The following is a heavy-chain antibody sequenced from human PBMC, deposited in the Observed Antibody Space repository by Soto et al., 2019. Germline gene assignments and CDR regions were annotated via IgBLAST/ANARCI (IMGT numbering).Heavy chain of an antibody. CDR2: ISYDGSNK. V-gene: IGHV3-30*18. J-gene: IGHJ3*02. CDR1: GFTFRSYG. CDR3: AKGGVGSTSNAFDI. D-gene: IGHD1-26*01. Sequence: GGSLRLSCAASGFTFRSYGMHWVRQAPGKGLEWVTVISYDGSNKYYADSVKGRFTISRDNSKNTLYLQMHSLRPEDTALYYCAKGGVGSTSNAFDIWGQGTMATV.